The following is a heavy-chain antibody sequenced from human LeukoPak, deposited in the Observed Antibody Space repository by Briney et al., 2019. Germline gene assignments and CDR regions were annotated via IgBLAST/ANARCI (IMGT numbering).Heavy chain of an antibody. Sequence: GGSLRLSCAASGFTFSNYWKHWARQAPGKGLVWVSRINSDGSDTTYADSVKGRFTISGDNAKNTLYLQMNSLRAEDTAVYYCAREDRFGYNYAYGLDVWGPGTTVTVS. D-gene: IGHD5-18*01. J-gene: IGHJ6*02. CDR1: GFTFSNYW. CDR2: INSDGSDT. V-gene: IGHV3-74*01. CDR3: AREDRFGYNYAYGLDV.